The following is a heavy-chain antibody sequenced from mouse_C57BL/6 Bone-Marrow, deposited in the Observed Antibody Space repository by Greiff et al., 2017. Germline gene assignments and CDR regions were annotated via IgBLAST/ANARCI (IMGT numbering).Heavy chain of an antibody. D-gene: IGHD2-1*01. CDR1: GYTFTSYG. J-gene: IGHJ3*01. V-gene: IGHV1-81*01. CDR2: IYPRSGDT. Sequence: QVQLQQSGAELARPGASVKLSCKASGYTFTSYGISWVKQRTGQGLEWIGKIYPRSGDTYYNEKFKGKATLTADKSSTTAYWELRSLTSEDSAVYFCARSYYGNYAFAYWGQGTLVTVSA. CDR3: ARSYYGNYAFAY.